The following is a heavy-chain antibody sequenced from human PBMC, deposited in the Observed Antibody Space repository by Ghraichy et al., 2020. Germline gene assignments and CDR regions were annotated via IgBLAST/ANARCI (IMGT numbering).Heavy chain of an antibody. J-gene: IGHJ6*02. V-gene: IGHV1-69*13. CDR3: ARDGNPFTIFGVVKVYYYGMDV. CDR2: IIPIFGTA. Sequence: SVKVSCKASGGTFSSYAISWVRQAPGQGLEWMGGIIPIFGTANYAQKFQGRVTITADESTSTAYMELSSLRSEDTAVYYCARDGNPFTIFGVVKVYYYGMDVWGQGTTVTVSS. CDR1: GGTFSSYA. D-gene: IGHD3-3*01.